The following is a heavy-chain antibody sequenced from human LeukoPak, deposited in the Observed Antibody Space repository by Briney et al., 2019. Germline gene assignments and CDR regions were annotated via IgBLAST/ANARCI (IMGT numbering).Heavy chain of an antibody. V-gene: IGHV3-15*01. CDR2: IKSRTDGGTR. Sequence: PGGSLRLSCGASGFTFSNAWMSWVRQAPGKGRGWVGHIKSRTDGGTRDYGEPVKVRFTISRDDSQIRLLLQMNSLKTEDTAVYYCTRDPRRFGSFYDSWGQGTPVTVSS. CDR1: GFTFSNAW. D-gene: IGHD1-26*01. J-gene: IGHJ4*02. CDR3: TRDPRRFGSFYDS.